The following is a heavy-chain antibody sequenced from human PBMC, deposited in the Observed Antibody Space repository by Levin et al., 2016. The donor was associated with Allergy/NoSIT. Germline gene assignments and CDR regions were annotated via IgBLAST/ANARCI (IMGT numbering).Heavy chain of an antibody. CDR2: INPSGGST. D-gene: IGHD3-22*01. V-gene: IGHV1-46*01. J-gene: IGHJ4*02. CDR3: ARDPDYYDSSGYQAPFDY. Sequence: WVRQAPGQGLEWMGIINPSGGSTSYAQKFQGRVTMTRDTSTSTVYMELSSLRSEDTAVYYCARDPDYYDSSGYQAPFDYWGQGTLVTVSS.